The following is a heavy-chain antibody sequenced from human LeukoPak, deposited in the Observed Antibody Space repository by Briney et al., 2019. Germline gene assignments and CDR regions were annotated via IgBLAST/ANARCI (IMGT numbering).Heavy chain of an antibody. CDR3: ARDPWFGGFDY. CDR2: INPNSGGT. J-gene: IGHJ4*02. Sequence: ASVKVSCKASGYTFTDYHMHWVRQAPGQGLEWMGWINPNSGGTNYAQKFQGRVTMTRDTSISTAYMELSRLRSDDTAVYYCARDPWFGGFDYWGQGTLVTVSS. D-gene: IGHD3-10*01. CDR1: GYTFTDYH. V-gene: IGHV1-2*02.